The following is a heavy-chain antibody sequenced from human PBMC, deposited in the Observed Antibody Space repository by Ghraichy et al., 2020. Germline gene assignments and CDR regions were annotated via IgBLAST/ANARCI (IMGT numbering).Heavy chain of an antibody. D-gene: IGHD3-22*01. J-gene: IGHJ3*02. CDR2: IHHSGST. Sequence: SETLSLTCAVSGGSISSSNWWSWVRQPPGKGLEWIGEIHHSGSTNYNPSLKSRDTISVDKSKNQSSLTLSSVTAADTAVYYCARVGGYYGAFDIWGQGTMVTVS. CDR1: GGSISSSNW. CDR3: ARVGGYYGAFDI. V-gene: IGHV4-4*02.